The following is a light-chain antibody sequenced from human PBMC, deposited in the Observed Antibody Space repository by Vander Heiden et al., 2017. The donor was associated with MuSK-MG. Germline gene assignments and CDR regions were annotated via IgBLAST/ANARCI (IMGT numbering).Light chain of an antibody. CDR2: DVN. CDR1: TSDVGAYTS. J-gene: IGLJ3*02. CDR3: SLFTRSSTLVG. V-gene: IGLV2-14*03. Sequence: QSALTQPPSVSGSPGPSIPLSCTGSTSDVGAYTSVSWPQQPPGKAPKCMMEDVNKRPSGVSYRFSGSKSGNPESLKISGLQAEDEADDDGSLFTRSSTLVGFGGGTKLTVL.